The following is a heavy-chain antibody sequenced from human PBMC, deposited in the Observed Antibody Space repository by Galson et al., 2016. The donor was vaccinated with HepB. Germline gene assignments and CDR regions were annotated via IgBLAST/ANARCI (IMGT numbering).Heavy chain of an antibody. J-gene: IGHJ6*02. CDR3: ATEYVLRSLESSSYYFRGRDV. D-gene: IGHD3-3*01. CDR1: GYSFSVYG. V-gene: IGHV3-33*01. CDR2: ILNDGSAQ. Sequence: SLRLSCAASGYSFSVYGMHWVRQAPGQGLEWMAVILNDGSAQRYANSVRGRFTISRDNSNNALFLQMNNLGADDTAVYYCATEYVLRSLESSSYYFRGRDVWGHGTAVSVSS.